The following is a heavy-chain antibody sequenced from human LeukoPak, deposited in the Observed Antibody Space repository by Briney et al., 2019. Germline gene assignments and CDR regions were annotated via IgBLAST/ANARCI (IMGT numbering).Heavy chain of an antibody. CDR1: GFTFSSYA. D-gene: IGHD5-18*01. J-gene: IGHJ5*02. Sequence: GGSLRLSCAASGFTFSSYAMSWVRQAPGKGLVWVSRINSDGSSTSYADSVKGRFTISRDNAKNTLYLQMNSLRAEDTAVYYCARGGYSYGYWFDPWGQGTLVTVSS. CDR2: INSDGSST. CDR3: ARGGYSYGYWFDP. V-gene: IGHV3-74*01.